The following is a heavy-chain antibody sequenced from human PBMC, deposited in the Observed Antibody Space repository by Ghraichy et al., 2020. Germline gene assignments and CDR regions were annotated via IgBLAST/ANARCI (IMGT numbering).Heavy chain of an antibody. CDR1: GGSLISYY. CDR3: ARGELWVSK. J-gene: IGHJ4*02. V-gene: IGHV4-59*01. CDR2: ISYSGTT. D-gene: IGHD1-7*01. Sequence: SETLSLTCTVSGGSLISYYWSWIRQPPGKGLEWIGYISYSGTTNYNPSLKTRFAISVDTSKNQFSLTLSSVTAADTGVYYCARGELWVSKWGQGTLVTVSS.